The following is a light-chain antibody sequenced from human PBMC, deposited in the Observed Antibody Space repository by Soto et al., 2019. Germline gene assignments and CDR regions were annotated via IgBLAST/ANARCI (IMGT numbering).Light chain of an antibody. J-gene: IGKJ2*01. Sequence: EIVLTQSPATLSLSPGDRATLFCRASQSIGTYLAWYQQRSGQAPRLLIYDASNRATGIPDRFSGGGSGTDFTLTVSSLEPEDFAVYYCQQRSNWPPTFGQGTKLEI. CDR2: DAS. V-gene: IGKV3-11*01. CDR1: QSIGTY. CDR3: QQRSNWPPT.